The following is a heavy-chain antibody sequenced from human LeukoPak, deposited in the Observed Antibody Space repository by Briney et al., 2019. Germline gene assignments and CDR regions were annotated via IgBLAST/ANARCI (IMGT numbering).Heavy chain of an antibody. CDR3: ATRPARGSGPYYPYFDY. D-gene: IGHD3-22*01. V-gene: IGHV4-59*12. Sequence: PSETLSLTCTVSGGSISGSYWSWIRQPPGKGLEWIGYIYYSGNTNYNPSLKSRVTISVDTSKTQFSLKLTSMTAADTAVYYCATRPARGSGPYYPYFDYWGQGALVTVSS. CDR1: GGSISGSY. CDR2: IYYSGNT. J-gene: IGHJ4*02.